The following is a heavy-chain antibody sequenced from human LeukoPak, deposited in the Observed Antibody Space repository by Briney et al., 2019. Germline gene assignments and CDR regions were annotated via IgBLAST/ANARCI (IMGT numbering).Heavy chain of an antibody. CDR1: GNYW. CDR3: VSFYETY. Sequence: GGSLRLSCAASGNYWMHWVRQAPGKGLVWASHINSGGSWTGYADSVKGRFTISKDNAKNTVYLQMNNLRAEDTAVYYCVSFYETYWGRGTLVTVSS. D-gene: IGHD2-2*01. V-gene: IGHV3-74*01. J-gene: IGHJ4*02. CDR2: INSGGSWT.